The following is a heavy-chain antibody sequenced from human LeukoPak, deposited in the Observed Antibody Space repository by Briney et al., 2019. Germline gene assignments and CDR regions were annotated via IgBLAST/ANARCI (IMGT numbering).Heavy chain of an antibody. Sequence: ASETLSLTCAVYGGSFSGYYWSWIRQPPWKGLEWIGEINHSGSTNYNPSLKSRVTISVDTSKNQFSLKLSSVTAADTAVYYCARRKRSGRSSTSCLLNWFDPWGQGTLVTVSS. J-gene: IGHJ5*02. D-gene: IGHD2-2*01. CDR3: ARRKRSGRSSTSCLLNWFDP. CDR2: INHSGST. CDR1: GGSFSGYY. V-gene: IGHV4-34*01.